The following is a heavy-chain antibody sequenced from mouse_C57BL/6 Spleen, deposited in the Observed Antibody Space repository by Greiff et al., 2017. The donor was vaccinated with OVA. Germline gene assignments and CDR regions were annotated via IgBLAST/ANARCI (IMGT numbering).Heavy chain of an antibody. J-gene: IGHJ2*01. V-gene: IGHV1-52*01. D-gene: IGHD2-5*01. CDR2: IDPSDSET. CDR1: GYTFTSYW. Sequence: QVQLQQPGAELVRPGSSVKLSCKASGYTFTSYWMHWVKQRPIQGLEWIGNIDPSDSETHYNQKFKDKATLTVDKSSSTAYMQLSSLTSEDSAVYYWARGGSNYEGYFDYWGQGTTLTVSS. CDR3: ARGGSNYEGYFDY.